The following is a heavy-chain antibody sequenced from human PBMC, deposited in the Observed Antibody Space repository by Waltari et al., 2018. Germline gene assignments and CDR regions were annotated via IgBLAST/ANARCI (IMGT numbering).Heavy chain of an antibody. V-gene: IGHV4-34*01. CDR1: GGSFSGYY. CDR2: INHSGST. D-gene: IGHD1-26*01. J-gene: IGHJ4*02. CDR3: ARGRKGSGYYFDY. Sequence: QVQLQQWGAGLLKPSETLSLTCAVYGGSFSGYYWSWIRQPPGNGLEWIGEINHSGSTNATPSLKSRVTISVDTSKNQFSLKLSSVTAADTAVYYCARGRKGSGYYFDYWGQGTLVTVSS.